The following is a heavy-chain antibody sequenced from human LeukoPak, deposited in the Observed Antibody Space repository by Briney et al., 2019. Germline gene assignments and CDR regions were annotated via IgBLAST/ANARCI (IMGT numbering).Heavy chain of an antibody. Sequence: GGSLRLSCTASGFTFSSYCMHWVRQAPGKGLVWVARINSDGGSTSYADSVKGRFTISRDNAKNTLYLQMNSLRAEDTAVYYCARRIQGMAPYYFDYWGQGTLVPVSS. J-gene: IGHJ4*02. CDR3: ARRIQGMAPYYFDY. CDR1: GFTFSSYC. CDR2: INSDGGST. V-gene: IGHV3-74*01. D-gene: IGHD5-24*01.